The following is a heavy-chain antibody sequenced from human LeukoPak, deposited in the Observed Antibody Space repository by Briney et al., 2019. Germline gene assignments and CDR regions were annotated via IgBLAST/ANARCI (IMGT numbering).Heavy chain of an antibody. J-gene: IGHJ4*02. Sequence: SETLSLTCTVSGGSISSYYWSWIRQPAGKGLEWIGRIYTSGSTNYNPSLKSRVTMSVDTSKNQFSLKLSSVTAADTAVYYCARDRYYYDSSGYLNLDYWGQGTLVTVSS. CDR2: IYTSGST. CDR3: ARDRYYYDSSGYLNLDY. D-gene: IGHD3-22*01. V-gene: IGHV4-4*07. CDR1: GGSISSYY.